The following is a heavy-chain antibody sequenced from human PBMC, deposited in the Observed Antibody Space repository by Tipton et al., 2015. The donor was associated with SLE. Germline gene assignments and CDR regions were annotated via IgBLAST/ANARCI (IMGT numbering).Heavy chain of an antibody. Sequence: LEWIGNIYYDGSSNYNPSLRSRVTMSVDLSKNQVSLKLSSVTAADTAVYYCARESVWFDPWGQGTLVTVSS. CDR2: IYYDGSS. CDR3: ARESVWFDP. J-gene: IGHJ5*02. V-gene: IGHV4-39*02.